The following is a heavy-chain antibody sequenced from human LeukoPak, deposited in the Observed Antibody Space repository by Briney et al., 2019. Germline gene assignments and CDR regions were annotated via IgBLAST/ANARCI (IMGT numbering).Heavy chain of an antibody. CDR2: IYYSGST. J-gene: IGHJ6*03. D-gene: IGHD3-10*01. CDR1: GGSISSYY. V-gene: IGHV4-59*01. Sequence: SETLSLTCTVSGGSISSYYWSWIRQPPGKGLKWIGYIYYSGSTNYNPSLKSRVTISVDTSKNQFSLKLSSVTAADTAVYYCARGRSSMVRGYYYYYMDVWGKGTTVTISS. CDR3: ARGRSSMVRGYYYYYMDV.